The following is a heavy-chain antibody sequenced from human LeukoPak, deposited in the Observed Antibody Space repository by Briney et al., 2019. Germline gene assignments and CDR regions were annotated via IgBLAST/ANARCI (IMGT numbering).Heavy chain of an antibody. V-gene: IGHV1-8*01. D-gene: IGHD2-2*01. Sequence: ASVKVSCKASGYTFTSYGINWVRQATGQGLEWMGWMNPNSGNTGYAQKFQGRVTITRNTSISTAYMELSSLRSEDTAVYYCARGAGYCSTTSCSLGYWGQGTLVTVSS. CDR1: GYTFTSYG. CDR2: MNPNSGNT. CDR3: ARGAGYCSTTSCSLGY. J-gene: IGHJ4*02.